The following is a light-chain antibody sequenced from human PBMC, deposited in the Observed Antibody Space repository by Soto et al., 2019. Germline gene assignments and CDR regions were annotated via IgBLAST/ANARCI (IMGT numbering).Light chain of an antibody. V-gene: IGLV2-14*03. CDR3: SSYTSSSTHVV. J-gene: IGLJ2*01. CDR2: DVS. Sequence: QSVLTQPRSVSGSPGHSVTLSCTGTSSDVGGYNYISWYQHHPGKAPKVMIYDVSNRPSGVSNRFSGSKSGNTASLTISGLQAEDEADYYCSSYTSSSTHVVFGGGTKVTVL. CDR1: SSDVGGYNY.